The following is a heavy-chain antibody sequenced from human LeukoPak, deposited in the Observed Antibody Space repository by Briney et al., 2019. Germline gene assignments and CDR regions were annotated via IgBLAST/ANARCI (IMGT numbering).Heavy chain of an antibody. V-gene: IGHV4-34*01. CDR3: ARGQGDAWSGYVLNV. J-gene: IGHJ6*04. D-gene: IGHD3-3*01. Sequence: SEILSVTCAVYGGAFSGNYWSWIRQPPGKGLEWIGEMDHSGSTNYNPSLKSRVTISVDTSKNHFSLKLSSVTAADTAVYYCARGQGDAWSGYVLNVWGEGTTVTVSS. CDR1: GGAFSGNY. CDR2: MDHSGST.